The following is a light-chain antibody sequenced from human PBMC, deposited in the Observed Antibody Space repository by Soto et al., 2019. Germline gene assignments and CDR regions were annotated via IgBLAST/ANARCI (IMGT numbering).Light chain of an antibody. V-gene: IGKV3-15*01. Sequence: EIVLTQSPGTLSLSPGERATLSCRASQSVSSSYLAWYQQKPGQAPRLLIRGASTRVTGVSARFSGSGSGTEFTLTISSLQSEDFAIYYCQQYNNWPPWTFGQGTKVDTK. CDR3: QQYNNWPPWT. CDR1: QSVSSSY. J-gene: IGKJ1*01. CDR2: GAS.